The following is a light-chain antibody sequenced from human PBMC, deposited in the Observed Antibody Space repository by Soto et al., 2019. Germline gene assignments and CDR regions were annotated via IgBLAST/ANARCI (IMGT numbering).Light chain of an antibody. CDR1: QSISSY. CDR3: QKYDGCPPIT. CDR2: DAS. Sequence: NLALVTLSFSTGDRATXSGRASQSISSYLAWYQQKPGQAPTLLIFDASSTASGTPHTFSGSGSGTDFNLTISRLEPEDFAVCYCQKYDGCPPITFALRTRLDIK. V-gene: IGKV3-20*01. J-gene: IGKJ5*01.